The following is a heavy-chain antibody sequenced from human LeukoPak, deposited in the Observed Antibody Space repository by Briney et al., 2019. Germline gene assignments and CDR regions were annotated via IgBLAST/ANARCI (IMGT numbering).Heavy chain of an antibody. Sequence: GGSLRLSCAASGFTFSSYAMHWVRQAPGKGLEWVAVISYDGSNKYYADSVKGRFTISRDNSKNTLYLQMNSLRAEDTAVYYCAKRPGNSSGWYAYYMDVWGKGTTVTISS. J-gene: IGHJ6*03. CDR1: GFTFSSYA. CDR2: ISYDGSNK. D-gene: IGHD6-19*01. V-gene: IGHV3-30*04. CDR3: AKRPGNSSGWYAYYMDV.